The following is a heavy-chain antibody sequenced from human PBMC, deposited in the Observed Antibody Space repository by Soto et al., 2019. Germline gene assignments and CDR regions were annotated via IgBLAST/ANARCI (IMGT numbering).Heavy chain of an antibody. Sequence: EVQLVESGGGLVKPGGSLRLSCAASGFTFSSYSMNWVRQAPGKGLEWVSSITSSSSYIYYADSVKGRFTISRDNAKNSLYLQMTRLRAEDTAVYYCARSPPRGLWGNCRPTNWYFDLWGRGTLVTVSS. CDR2: ITSSSSYI. CDR3: ARSPPRGLWGNCRPTNWYFDL. J-gene: IGHJ2*01. V-gene: IGHV3-21*01. CDR1: GFTFSSYS. D-gene: IGHD2-21*02.